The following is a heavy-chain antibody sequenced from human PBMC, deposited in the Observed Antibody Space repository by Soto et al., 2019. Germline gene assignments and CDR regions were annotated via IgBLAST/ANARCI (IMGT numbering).Heavy chain of an antibody. V-gene: IGHV4-30-4*01. CDR3: ARASDDSSGSLDY. D-gene: IGHD3-22*01. CDR1: GGSISSGDYY. J-gene: IGHJ4*02. Sequence: PSETLSLTCTVSGGSISSGDYYWSWIRQPPGKGLEWIGYIYYSGSTYYNPSLKSRVTISVDTSKNQFSLKLSSVTAADTAVYYCARASDDSSGSLDYWGQGTLVTVSS. CDR2: IYYSGST.